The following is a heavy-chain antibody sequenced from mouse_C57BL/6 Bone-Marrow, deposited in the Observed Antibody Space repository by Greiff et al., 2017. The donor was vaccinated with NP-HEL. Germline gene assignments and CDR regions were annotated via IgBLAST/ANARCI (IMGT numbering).Heavy chain of an antibody. J-gene: IGHJ4*01. D-gene: IGHD1-1*01. Sequence: DVKLQESGTVLARPGASVKMSCKTSGYTFTSYWMHWVKQRPGQGLEWIGAIYPGNSDTSYNQKFKGKAKLTAVTSASTAYMELSSLTNEDSAVYYCKFITTVVAPYYYAVDYWGQGTSVTVSS. CDR2: IYPGNSDT. V-gene: IGHV1-5*01. CDR3: KFITTVVAPYYYAVDY. CDR1: GYTFTSYW.